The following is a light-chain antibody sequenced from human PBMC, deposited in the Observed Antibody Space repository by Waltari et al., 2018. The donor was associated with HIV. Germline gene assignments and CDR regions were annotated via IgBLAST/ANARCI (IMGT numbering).Light chain of an antibody. CDR1: SSDIATYDL. Sequence: QSALTQPASVSGSPGQSLTVSSTGTSSDIATYDLVPCYPPAHGKAPKLIIHDVTARPSGVSSRVSGSKSGNTAFLTISGLQVEDESLYFCCSFSPNGASWVFGGGTKVTVL. CDR2: DVT. CDR3: CSFSPNGASWV. J-gene: IGLJ3*02. V-gene: IGLV2-23*02.